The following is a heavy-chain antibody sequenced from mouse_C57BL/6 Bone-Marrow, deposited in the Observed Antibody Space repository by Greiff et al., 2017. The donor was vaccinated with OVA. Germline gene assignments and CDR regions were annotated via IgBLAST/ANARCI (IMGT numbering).Heavy chain of an antibody. D-gene: IGHD2-2*01. CDR1: GYTFTSYW. Sequence: QVQLQQPGAELVRPGSSVKLSCKASGYTFTSYWMHWVKQRPIQGLEWIGNIDPSDSETHYNQKFKVKATLTVDKSSSTAYMQLSSLTSEDSAVYYCARDVYYGYDGFAYWGQGTLVTVSA. CDR2: IDPSDSET. CDR3: ARDVYYGYDGFAY. V-gene: IGHV1-52*01. J-gene: IGHJ3*01.